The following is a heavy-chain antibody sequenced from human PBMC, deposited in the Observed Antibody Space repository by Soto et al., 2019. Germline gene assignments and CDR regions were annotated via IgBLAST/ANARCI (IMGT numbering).Heavy chain of an antibody. CDR3: TSDWHHVPYFGYDGRDV. Sequence: EVQLVESGGGLVKPGGSLRLSCAASGFTFSNAWMSWVRQAPGKGLEWVGRIKSKTDGGTTDYAAPVKGRFTISRDYSHNALYLQKKSHKTKDPAVYYCTSDWHHVPYFGYDGRDVWGEGTTVTVSS. D-gene: IGHD3-10*01. CDR1: GFTFSNAW. J-gene: IGHJ6*04. V-gene: IGHV3-15*01. CDR2: IKSKTDGGTT.